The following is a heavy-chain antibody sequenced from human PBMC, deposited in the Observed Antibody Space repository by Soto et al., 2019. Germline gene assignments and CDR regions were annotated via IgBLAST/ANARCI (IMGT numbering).Heavy chain of an antibody. CDR3: ARVTYYYDSSGFWFDP. J-gene: IGHJ5*02. CDR2: MNPIIGKT. V-gene: IGHV1-69*04. Sequence: SSVKVSCKASGYTFTSYDINWVRQATGQGLEWIGRMNPIIGKTDYAQKFQGRVTITADKSTSTAYMELSSLRSEDTAVYYCARVTYYYDSSGFWFDPWGKGTLVTVSS. CDR1: GYTFTSYD. D-gene: IGHD3-22*01.